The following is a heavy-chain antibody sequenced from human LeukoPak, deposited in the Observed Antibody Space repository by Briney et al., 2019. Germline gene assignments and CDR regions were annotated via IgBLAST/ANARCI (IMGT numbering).Heavy chain of an antibody. CDR3: ARVKGSSWYSYYFDY. J-gene: IGHJ4*02. V-gene: IGHV1-2*02. D-gene: IGHD6-13*01. CDR2: INPNSGGT. Sequence: EASVKVSCKASGYTFTGYYMHWVRQAPGQGLEWMGWINPNSGGTNYAQKFQGRVTMTRDTSISTAYMELSRLRSDDTAVYYCARVKGSSWYSYYFDYWGQGTLVNVSS. CDR1: GYTFTGYY.